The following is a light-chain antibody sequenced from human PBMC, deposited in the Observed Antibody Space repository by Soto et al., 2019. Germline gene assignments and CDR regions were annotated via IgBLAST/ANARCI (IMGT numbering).Light chain of an antibody. CDR3: QQSYT. J-gene: IGKJ3*01. CDR2: AAS. CDR1: QIISSY. Sequence: DIQMTQSPSSLSASVGDRVTITCRASQIISSYLNWYQQKPGKAPKLLIYAASTLQSGVPSRFSGSGSGTDFTLTISSLQPEDFATYYCQQSYTFGPGTKVDIK. V-gene: IGKV1-39*01.